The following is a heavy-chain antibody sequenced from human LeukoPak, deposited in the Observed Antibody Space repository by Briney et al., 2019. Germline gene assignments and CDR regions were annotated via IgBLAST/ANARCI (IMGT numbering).Heavy chain of an antibody. V-gene: IGHV3-7*02. J-gene: IGHJ5*02. CDR3: AGGMYSGSFDP. Sequence: GGSLRLSCAASGFTFSRYWMSWVRQAPGKGLEWVANIKQDGSEKYYVDSVKGRCTISRGNAKNSLYLQMNSLRAEDTAVYYCAGGMYSGSFDPWGQGTVVTVSS. CDR1: GFTFSRYW. CDR2: IKQDGSEK. D-gene: IGHD1-26*01.